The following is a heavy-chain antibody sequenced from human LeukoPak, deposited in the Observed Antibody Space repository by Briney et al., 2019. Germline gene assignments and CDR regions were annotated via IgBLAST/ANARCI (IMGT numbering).Heavy chain of an antibody. CDR3: ARGGRIAVAAYYFDY. CDR1: GFTFSSYW. CDR2: IKQDGSEK. D-gene: IGHD6-19*01. J-gene: IGHJ4*02. V-gene: IGHV3-7*01. Sequence: QPGGSLRLSCAASGFTFSSYWMSWVRQAPGKGLGWVANIKQDGSEKYYVDSVKGRFTISRDNAKNSLYLQMNSLRAEDTAVYYCARGGRIAVAAYYFDYWGQGILVTVSS.